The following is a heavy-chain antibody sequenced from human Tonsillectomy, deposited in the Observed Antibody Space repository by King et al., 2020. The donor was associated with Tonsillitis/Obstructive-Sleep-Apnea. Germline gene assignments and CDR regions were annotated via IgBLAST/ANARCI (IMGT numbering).Heavy chain of an antibody. CDR1: GFTFSSYG. V-gene: IGHV3-33*01. J-gene: IGHJ4*02. Sequence: VQLVESGGGVVQPGRSLRLSCAASGFTFSSYGMHWVRQAPGKGLEWVAVIWYDGSNKYYADSVKGRFTISRDNSKNTLYLQMNSLRAEDTAVYYCARERLTGTTREIDYWGQGTLVTVSS. CDR2: IWYDGSNK. CDR3: ARERLTGTTREIDY. D-gene: IGHD4-17*01.